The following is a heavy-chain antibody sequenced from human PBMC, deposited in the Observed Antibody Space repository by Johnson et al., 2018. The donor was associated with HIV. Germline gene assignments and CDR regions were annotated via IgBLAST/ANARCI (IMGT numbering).Heavy chain of an antibody. Sequence: VQLVESGGGVVQPGGSLRLSCAASGFTFSDHYMDWVRQAPGKGLEWVGRIRNKANGYTTEYAASVKGRFTTSRDDSKNSLYLQMNNLQTEDTAVYYCARVGRHWLPRDAFDIWGQGTMVTVSS. CDR2: IRNKANGYTT. V-gene: IGHV3-72*01. J-gene: IGHJ3*02. D-gene: IGHD6-19*01. CDR1: GFTFSDHY. CDR3: ARVGRHWLPRDAFDI.